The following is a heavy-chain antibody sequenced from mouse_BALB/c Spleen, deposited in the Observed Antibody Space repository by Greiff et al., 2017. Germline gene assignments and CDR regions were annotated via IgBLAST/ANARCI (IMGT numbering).Heavy chain of an antibody. J-gene: IGHJ1*01. V-gene: IGHV3-2*02. Sequence: EVKLMESGPGLVKPSQSLSLTCTVTGYSITSDYAWNWIRQFPGNKLEWMGYISYSGSTSYNPSLKSRISITRDTSKNQFFLQLNSVTTEDTATYYCARDYGSRYWYFDVWGAGTTVTVSS. CDR2: ISYSGST. CDR3: ARDYGSRYWYFDV. CDR1: GYSITSDYA. D-gene: IGHD1-1*01.